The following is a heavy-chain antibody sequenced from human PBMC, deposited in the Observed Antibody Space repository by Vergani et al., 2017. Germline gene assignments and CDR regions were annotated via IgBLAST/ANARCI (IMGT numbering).Heavy chain of an antibody. CDR1: GGSISSSSYY. V-gene: IGHV4-39*01. Sequence: QLQLQESGPGLVKPSETLSLTCTVSGGSISSSSYYWGWIRQPPGKGLEWIGSIYYSGSTYYNPSLKSRVTISVDTSKNQFSLKLSSVTAADTAVYYCARLYSGSYYWVDPWGEGTLVTVSS. CDR3: ARLYSGSYYWVDP. CDR2: IYYSGST. J-gene: IGHJ5*02. D-gene: IGHD1-26*01.